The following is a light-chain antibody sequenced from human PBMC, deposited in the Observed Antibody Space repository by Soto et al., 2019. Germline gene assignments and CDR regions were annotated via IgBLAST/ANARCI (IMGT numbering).Light chain of an antibody. CDR2: EVS. J-gene: IGLJ2*01. V-gene: IGLV2-14*01. Sequence: QSALTQPASVSGSPGQSITISCTGTSSDVGGYNYVSWYQQHPGKAPKLMIYEVSNRPSGVSNRFSGSKSGNTASLTISGLPAETEADYSYSPYPTSTPLPIFGGGTNLTVL. CDR3: SPYPTSTPLPI. CDR1: SSDVGGYNY.